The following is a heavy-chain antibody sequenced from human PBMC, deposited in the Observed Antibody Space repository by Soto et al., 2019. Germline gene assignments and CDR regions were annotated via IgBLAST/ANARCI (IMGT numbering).Heavy chain of an antibody. CDR1: GFTFSSYA. J-gene: IGHJ4*02. D-gene: IGHD3-10*01. V-gene: IGHV3-30-3*01. CDR2: ISYDGSNK. CDR3: ARDGDITMVREGPNYYFDY. Sequence: QVQLVESGGGVVQPGRSLRLSCAASGFTFSSYAMHWVRQAPGKGLEWVAVISYDGSNKYYADSVKGRFTISRDNSKNTLYLQMNSLRAEDTAVYYCARDGDITMVREGPNYYFDYWGQGTLVTVSS.